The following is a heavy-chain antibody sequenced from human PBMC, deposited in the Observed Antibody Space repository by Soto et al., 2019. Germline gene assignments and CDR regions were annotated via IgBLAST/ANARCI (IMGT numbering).Heavy chain of an antibody. V-gene: IGHV3-30*18. CDR3: AKERVVRGVTDY. Sequence: QVPLVESGGGVVQPGRSLRLACADSGFIFSGYGMHWVRQAPGKGLEWVAVISHDGSSKFYADSVKGRFTISRDNSMNTLYLEMSSLRHDDTAVYYCAKERVVRGVTDYCGQGTLVTVSS. CDR2: ISHDGSSK. J-gene: IGHJ4*02. CDR1: GFIFSGYG. D-gene: IGHD3-10*01.